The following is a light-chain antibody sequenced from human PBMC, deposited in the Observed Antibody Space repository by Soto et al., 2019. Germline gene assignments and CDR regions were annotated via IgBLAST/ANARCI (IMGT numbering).Light chain of an antibody. J-gene: IGKJ1*01. V-gene: IGKV1-8*01. CDR1: QDISSS. Sequence: AIRMTQSPSSFSASIGDRVTITCRASQDISSSLGWYQQIPGRAPKLLISGASNLQSGGPSRFSGSGSGTDFTLTISSLQSEDFATYYCQHYYSSPPTFGQGTKVEIK. CDR2: GAS. CDR3: QHYYSSPPT.